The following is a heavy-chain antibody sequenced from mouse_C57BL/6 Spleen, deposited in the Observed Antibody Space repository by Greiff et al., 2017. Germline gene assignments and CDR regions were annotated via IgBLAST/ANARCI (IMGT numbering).Heavy chain of an antibody. CDR1: GYTFTDYY. CDR2: INPNNGGT. Sequence: VQLQQSGPELVKPGASVKISCKASGYTFTDYYMNWVKQSHGKSLEWIGDINPNNGGTSYNQKFKGKATLTVDKSSSTAYMELRSLTSEDSAVYYCAREGLLFYAMDYWGQGTSVTVSS. D-gene: IGHD2-1*01. CDR3: AREGLLFYAMDY. J-gene: IGHJ4*01. V-gene: IGHV1-26*01.